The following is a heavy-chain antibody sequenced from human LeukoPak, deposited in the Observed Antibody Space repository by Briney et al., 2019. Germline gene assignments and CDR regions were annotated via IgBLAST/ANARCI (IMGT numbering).Heavy chain of an antibody. V-gene: IGHV3-21*01. CDR3: ARDPVFNYYDSSGYEYYFDY. J-gene: IGHJ4*02. CDR1: GFTFSSYS. Sequence: GGSLRLSCAASGFTFSSYSMNWVRQAPGKGLEWVSSISSSSSYIYYADSVKGRFTISRDNAKNSLYLQMNSLRAEDTAVYYCARDPVFNYYDSSGYEYYFDYWGQGTLATVSS. D-gene: IGHD3-22*01. CDR2: ISSSSSYI.